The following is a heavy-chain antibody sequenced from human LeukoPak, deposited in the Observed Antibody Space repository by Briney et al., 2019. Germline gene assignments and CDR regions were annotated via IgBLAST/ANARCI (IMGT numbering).Heavy chain of an antibody. CDR3: ARDKWYAFDS. V-gene: IGHV1-18*01. CDR2: ISANSGNT. D-gene: IGHD2-15*01. J-gene: IGHJ4*02. Sequence: ASVKVSCKASGYTFTSNGISWVRQAPGQGLEWMGWISANSGNTIYAEKFQGRVTMTTDTSTSKAYMELRSMRYDDTAVYYCARDKWYAFDSWGQGTLVTVSS. CDR1: GYTFTSNG.